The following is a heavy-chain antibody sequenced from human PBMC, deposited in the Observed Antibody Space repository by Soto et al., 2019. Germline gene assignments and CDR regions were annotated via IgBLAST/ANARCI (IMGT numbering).Heavy chain of an antibody. V-gene: IGHV3-33*01. CDR2: IWYDGSNK. J-gene: IGHJ4*02. CDR1: GFTFSSYG. D-gene: IGHD6-13*01. CDR3: ARELAAAGDNDY. Sequence: QVQLVESGGGVVQPGRSLRLSCAASGFTFSSYGMHWVRQAPGKGLEWVAVIWYDGSNKYYEDSVKGRFTISRDNSKNTRYLLMNSLRAEDTAVYYCARELAAAGDNDYWGQGTLVTVSS.